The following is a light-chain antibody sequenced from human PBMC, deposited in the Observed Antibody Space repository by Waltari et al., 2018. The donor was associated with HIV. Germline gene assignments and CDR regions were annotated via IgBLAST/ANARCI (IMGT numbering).Light chain of an antibody. Sequence: QSVLTQPPSMSAAPGQKVSISCSGISSNIGHNYVSWYQQFPVTAPKLLIFEHDKRPSGIPDRFSGSKSGTSATLGITGLQTGDEADYYCGTWDSSLSAGYVFGTGTKVTVL. J-gene: IGLJ1*01. CDR1: SSNIGHNY. CDR3: GTWDSSLSAGYV. V-gene: IGLV1-51*02. CDR2: EHD.